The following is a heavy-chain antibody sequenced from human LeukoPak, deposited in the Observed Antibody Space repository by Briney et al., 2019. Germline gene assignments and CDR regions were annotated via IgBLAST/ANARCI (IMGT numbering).Heavy chain of an antibody. CDR1: GGNFKNYA. J-gene: IGHJ5*02. Sequence: SVKVSCKASGGNFKNYAISWLRQAPGQGLEWMGGVIPIFGTANYSQNFQDRVTFTTDEATRTAFMELSSLRSEDSAIYYCARSYLVFNWFDPWGQGTLVTVS. CDR2: VIPIFGTA. CDR3: ARSYLVFNWFDP. V-gene: IGHV1-69*05. D-gene: IGHD3-22*01.